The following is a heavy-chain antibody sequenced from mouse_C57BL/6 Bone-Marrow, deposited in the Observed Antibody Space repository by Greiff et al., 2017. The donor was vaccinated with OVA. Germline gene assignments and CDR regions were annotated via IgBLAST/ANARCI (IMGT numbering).Heavy chain of an antibody. Sequence: QVQLKQPGAELVKPGASVKVSCKASGYTFTSYWMHWVKQRPGQGLEWIGRIHPSDSDTNYNQKFKGKATLTVDKSSSTAYMQLSSLTSEDSAVYYCAIGGYPYYAMDYWGQGTSVTVSS. V-gene: IGHV1-74*01. J-gene: IGHJ4*01. D-gene: IGHD2-2*01. CDR2: IHPSDSDT. CDR1: GYTFTSYW. CDR3: AIGGYPYYAMDY.